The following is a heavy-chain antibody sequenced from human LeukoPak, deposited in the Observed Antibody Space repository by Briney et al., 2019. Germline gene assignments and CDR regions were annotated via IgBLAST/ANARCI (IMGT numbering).Heavy chain of an antibody. D-gene: IGHD6-19*01. CDR3: ARDPGGSGPAS. J-gene: IGHJ5*02. Sequence: SETLSLTCTVSGGSISSLNYHWTWIRQPAGKGLELIGRIYTSGSTNYSPSFKSRVTKSIDTSKNRFSLKLSSVTAADTAVYYCARDPGGSGPASWGPGTLVTVSS. CDR2: IYTSGST. CDR1: GGSISSLNYH. V-gene: IGHV4-61*02.